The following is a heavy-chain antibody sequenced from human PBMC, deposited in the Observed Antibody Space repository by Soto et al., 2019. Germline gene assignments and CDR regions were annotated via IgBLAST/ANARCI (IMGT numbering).Heavy chain of an antibody. V-gene: IGHV1-24*01. J-gene: IGHJ6*02. Sequence: ASVKVSCKVSGYTLTELSMHWVRQAPGKGLEWMGGFDPEDGETIYAQKFQGRVTMTEDTSTDTAYMELSSLRSEDTAVYYCATGFIVVVPAATTSPYGMDVWGQGTTVTVSS. CDR3: ATGFIVVVPAATTSPYGMDV. D-gene: IGHD2-2*01. CDR2: FDPEDGET. CDR1: GYTLTELS.